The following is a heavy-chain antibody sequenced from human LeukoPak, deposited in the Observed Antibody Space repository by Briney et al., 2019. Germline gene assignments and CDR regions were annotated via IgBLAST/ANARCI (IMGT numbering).Heavy chain of an antibody. Sequence: PGGSLRLSCAASGFTFSSYGMHWVRQAPGKGLEWVAVISYDGSNKYYADSVKGRFTISRDNSKNTLYLQMNSLRAEDTAVYYCAKDYNGRAFDIWGQGTMVTVSS. CDR3: AKDYNGRAFDI. D-gene: IGHD1-1*01. CDR1: GFTFSSYG. V-gene: IGHV3-30*18. CDR2: ISYDGSNK. J-gene: IGHJ3*02.